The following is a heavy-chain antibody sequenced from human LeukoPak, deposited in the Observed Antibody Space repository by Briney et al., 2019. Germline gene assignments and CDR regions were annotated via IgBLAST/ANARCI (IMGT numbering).Heavy chain of an antibody. Sequence: ASVKVSCKASGYTFTSYGISWVRQAPGQGLEWMGWISAYNGNTNYAQKLQGRVTMTTDTSTSTAYMELRSLRSDDTAVYYCARGTGKSSWAYYYYYGMDVWGQGTTVTVSS. J-gene: IGHJ6*02. CDR3: ARGTGKSSWAYYYYYGMDV. CDR1: GYTFTSYG. V-gene: IGHV1-18*01. D-gene: IGHD1-1*01. CDR2: ISAYNGNT.